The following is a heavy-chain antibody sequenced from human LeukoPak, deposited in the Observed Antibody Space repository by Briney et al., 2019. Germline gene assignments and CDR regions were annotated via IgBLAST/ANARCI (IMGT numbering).Heavy chain of an antibody. J-gene: IGHJ5*02. CDR3: ARPQWGGDYRYNWFDP. V-gene: IGHV1-69*02. CDR2: IIPILGIA. Sequence: ASVKVSCKASGGTFSSYTISWVRQAPGQGLEWMGRIIPILGIANYAQKFQGRVTITAGKSTSTAYMDLSSLRSEDTAVYYCARPQWGGDYRYNWFDPWGQGTLVTVSS. D-gene: IGHD4-11*01. CDR1: GGTFSSYT.